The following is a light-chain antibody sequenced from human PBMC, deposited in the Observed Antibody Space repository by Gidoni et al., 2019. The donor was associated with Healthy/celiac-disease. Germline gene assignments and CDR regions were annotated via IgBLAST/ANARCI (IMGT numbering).Light chain of an antibody. V-gene: IGKV2-30*01. CDR2: KVT. Sequence: DVVLTQSPLSLPVTLGQAASISCRSSQSLVYSDGDTYLNWFHQRPGKSPRRLIYKVTNRDSGVPDRFSGSVSGTDFTLRISWVAAEDVGVYYCMQGAFWPPSFGGGTKVEIK. CDR3: MQGAFWPPS. CDR1: QSLVYSDGDTY. J-gene: IGKJ4*01.